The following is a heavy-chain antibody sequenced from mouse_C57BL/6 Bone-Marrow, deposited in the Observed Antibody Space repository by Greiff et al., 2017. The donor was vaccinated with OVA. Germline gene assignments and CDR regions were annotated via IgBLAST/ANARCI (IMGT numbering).Heavy chain of an antibody. D-gene: IGHD2-1*01. Sequence: QVQLQQSGPELVKPGASVKISCKASGYTFTDYYINWVKQRPGQGLEWMGWIYPGSGNTKYNEKLKGKATLTVDTSSSTAYMQLSSLTSEDSAVYFCARSGYGNSYWYFDVWGTGTTVTVSS. J-gene: IGHJ1*03. V-gene: IGHV1-84*01. CDR1: GYTFTDYY. CDR3: ARSGYGNSYWYFDV. CDR2: IYPGSGNT.